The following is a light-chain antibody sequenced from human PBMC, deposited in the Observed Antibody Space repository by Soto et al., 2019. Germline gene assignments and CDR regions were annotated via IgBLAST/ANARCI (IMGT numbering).Light chain of an antibody. Sequence: DIQMTQSPSSLSASVGDRFTITCRESQSIRSYLNWYPQTPGKAPKILIYSASSLHSGVPSRFSGSRAGTDCTRTISSLQPEDVETDYCQQANSFTLTFGQGTRLENK. J-gene: IGKJ5*01. CDR3: QQANSFTLT. V-gene: IGKV1-39*01. CDR2: SAS. CDR1: QSIRSY.